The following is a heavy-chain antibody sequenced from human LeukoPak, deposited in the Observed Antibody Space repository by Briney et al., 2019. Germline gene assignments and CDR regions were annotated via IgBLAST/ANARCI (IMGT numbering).Heavy chain of an antibody. V-gene: IGHV4-59*08. CDR1: GGSISSYY. J-gene: IGHJ3*02. CDR2: IYDSGST. Sequence: PSETLSLTCTVSGGSISSYYWSWIRQPPGKGLEWNGYIYDSGSTNYNPSLKSRVTISGGTSKNQFSLKLSSVTAADTAVYYCARRDDIWGQGTMVTGAS. CDR3: ARRDDI.